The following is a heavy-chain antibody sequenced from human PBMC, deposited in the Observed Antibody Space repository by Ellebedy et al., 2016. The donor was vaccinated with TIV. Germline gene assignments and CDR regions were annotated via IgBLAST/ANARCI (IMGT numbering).Heavy chain of an antibody. CDR2: INPKSGDT. CDR3: ARNSDVVLIPSAYASSFDI. CDR1: GGTFTSQS. D-gene: IGHD2-21*01. Sequence: ASVKVSCKVSGGTFTSQSISWVRQAPGQGLEWMGWINPKSGDTNYAQRFQGRVTMTTDTSITTAYMEMSRLTSDDTAVYYCARNSDVVLIPSAYASSFDIWGQGTMVTVSS. J-gene: IGHJ3*02. V-gene: IGHV1-2*02.